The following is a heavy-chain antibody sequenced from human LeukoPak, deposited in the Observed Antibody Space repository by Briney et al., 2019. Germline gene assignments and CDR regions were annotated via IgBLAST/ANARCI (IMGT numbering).Heavy chain of an antibody. CDR3: ARDVVGATYFD. D-gene: IGHD1-26*01. J-gene: IGHJ4*02. V-gene: IGHV3-74*01. CDR1: GLTFSSHW. CDR2: ITNDGSST. Sequence: GGSLSLSCAASGLTFSSHWMHWVRQAPGKGLVWVSRITNDGSSTTYADSVKGRFTISRDNAKNMLYLQVNSLRAEDTAVYYCARDVVGATYFDWGQGTLVTVSS.